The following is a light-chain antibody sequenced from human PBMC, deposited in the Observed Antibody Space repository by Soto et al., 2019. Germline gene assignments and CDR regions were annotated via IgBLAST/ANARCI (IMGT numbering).Light chain of an antibody. CDR2: DVD. Sequence: QSALTQPASVSGSPGQSITISCTGTSSDVGGYNYVSWYQQYLGKAPKLMIYDVDTRPSGVSNRFSGSKSGNTASLTISGLQADDEADYYCSSYTNSNTLVFGSGTKLTVL. CDR1: SSDVGGYNY. CDR3: SSYTNSNTLV. V-gene: IGLV2-14*01. J-gene: IGLJ1*01.